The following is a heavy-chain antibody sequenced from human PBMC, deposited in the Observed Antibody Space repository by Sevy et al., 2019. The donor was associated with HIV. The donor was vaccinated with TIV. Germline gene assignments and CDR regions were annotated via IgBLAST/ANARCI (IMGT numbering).Heavy chain of an antibody. V-gene: IGHV4-59*08. CDR3: AGENAWGRGYS. D-gene: IGHD1-26*01. Sequence: SETLSLTCTVSGGSITSLYWNWIRQPPGKGLEWIANIYYNGHINYNPSLKSRVTLSLDTSKNQFSLRLSSVTAADTAMYYCAGENAWGRGYSWGPEPWSPSPQ. CDR1: GGSITSLY. CDR2: IYYNGHI. J-gene: IGHJ5*01.